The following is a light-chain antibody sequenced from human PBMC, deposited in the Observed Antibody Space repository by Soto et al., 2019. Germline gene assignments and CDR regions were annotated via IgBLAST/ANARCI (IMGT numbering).Light chain of an antibody. Sequence: QSALTQPASVSVSPGQSITSSCTGTSSDIGGYNYVSLYQQLPGKVPKLIIYDVSNRPSGVSDLFAGSKSGNAASLTISGLQAEDEADYYCSSYTSTSTLYVFGPGTKLTVL. V-gene: IGLV2-14*03. J-gene: IGLJ1*01. CDR1: SSDIGGYNY. CDR3: SSYTSTSTLYV. CDR2: DVS.